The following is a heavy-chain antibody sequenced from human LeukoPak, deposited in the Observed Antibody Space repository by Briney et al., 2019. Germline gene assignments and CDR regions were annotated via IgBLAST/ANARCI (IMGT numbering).Heavy chain of an antibody. CDR3: AREWLRPY. CDR1: GGSISSSSYY. CDR2: IYYSGST. Sequence: SETLSLTCTVSGGSISSSSYYWGWIRQSPGKGLEWIGSIYYSGSTYYNPSLKSRVTISVDTSKNQFSLKLSSVTAADTAVYYCAREWLRPYWGQGTLVTVSS. J-gene: IGHJ4*02. V-gene: IGHV4-39*07. D-gene: IGHD5-12*01.